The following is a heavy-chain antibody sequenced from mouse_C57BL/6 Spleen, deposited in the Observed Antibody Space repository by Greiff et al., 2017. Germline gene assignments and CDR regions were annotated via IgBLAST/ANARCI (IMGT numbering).Heavy chain of an antibody. Sequence: VKLVESGAELVRPGASVKLSCKASGYTFTDYYINWVKQRPGQGLEWIARIYPGSGNTYYNEKFKGKATLTAEKSSSTAYMQLSSLTSEDSAVYFCARIDYGNFWFAYWGQGTLVTVSA. D-gene: IGHD2-1*01. CDR1: GYTFTDYY. CDR2: IYPGSGNT. CDR3: ARIDYGNFWFAY. V-gene: IGHV1-76*01. J-gene: IGHJ3*01.